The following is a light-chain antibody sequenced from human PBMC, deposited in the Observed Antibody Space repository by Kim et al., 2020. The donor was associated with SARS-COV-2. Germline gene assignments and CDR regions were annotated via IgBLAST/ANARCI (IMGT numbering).Light chain of an antibody. CDR3: HHRSDWPLT. CDR2: DAS. Sequence: EIVLTQSPATLSLSPGERATLSCRASKSVTTYLAWYQQKPGQAPRLLIYDASNRATGIPARFTGSGSGTDFTLTISSLEPEDFAVYYCHHRSDWPLTCGGGTKVDIK. V-gene: IGKV3-11*01. J-gene: IGKJ4*01. CDR1: KSVTTY.